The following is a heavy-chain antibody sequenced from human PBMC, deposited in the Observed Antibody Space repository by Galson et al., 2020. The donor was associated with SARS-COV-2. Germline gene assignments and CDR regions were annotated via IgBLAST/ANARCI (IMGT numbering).Heavy chain of an antibody. J-gene: IGHJ5*02. D-gene: IGHD1-20*01. V-gene: IGHV4-39*01. CDR1: GVSFSSSCFY. CDR2: IYYSGST. CDR3: ARHSDNWSFRVDSWFDP. Sequence: SETLSLSCTASGVSFSSSCFYWGRHRQPPGMGLECIGSIYYSGSTYYNSSLKSRVTISVDTSNNQFSQKLSSVTAADTAVYYCARHSDNWSFRVDSWFDPWGQGTLVTVSS.